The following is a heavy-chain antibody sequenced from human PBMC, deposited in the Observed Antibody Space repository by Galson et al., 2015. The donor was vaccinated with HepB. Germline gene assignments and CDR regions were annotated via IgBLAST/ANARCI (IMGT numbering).Heavy chain of an antibody. CDR1: GFTFSSYA. CDR3: AKDFARGRDFDWYDPVAY. D-gene: IGHD3-9*01. CDR2: ISAPGGST. J-gene: IGHJ4*02. Sequence: SLRLSCAASGFTFSSYAMSWVRQASGKGLEWVSTISAPGGSTYYADSVKGRFTMSRDNVKNILYLQMNSLRADDTAVYYCAKDFARGRDFDWYDPVAYWGQGTLVTVSS. V-gene: IGHV3-23*01.